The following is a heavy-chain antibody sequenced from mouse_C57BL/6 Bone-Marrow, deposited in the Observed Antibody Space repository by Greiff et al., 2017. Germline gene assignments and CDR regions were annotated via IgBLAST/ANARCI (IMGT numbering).Heavy chain of an antibody. CDR1: GYTFTGYW. J-gene: IGHJ4*01. CDR3: ASKPSKYYAMDY. V-gene: IGHV1-9*01. Sequence: VQLQQSGAELMKPGASVKLSCKATGYTFTGYWIEWVKQRPGHGLEWIGEILPGSGSTNHNEKFKGKATFTADTSSNTAYMQLSSLTTEDSAIYYCASKPSKYYAMDYLGQGTSVTVSS. CDR2: ILPGSGST.